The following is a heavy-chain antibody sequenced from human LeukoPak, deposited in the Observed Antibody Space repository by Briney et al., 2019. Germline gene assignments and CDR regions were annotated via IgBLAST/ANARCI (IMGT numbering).Heavy chain of an antibody. V-gene: IGHV4-59*01. D-gene: IGHD2-15*01. CDR1: GGSISSYY. J-gene: IGHJ5*02. CDR3: ARDSGQYCTGGSCYVNWFDP. Sequence: SETLTLTCTVSGGSISSYYWSCIRQPPGKGLEWIGYIYYSGRTNYNPSLRSRVTISVDTSKNQLSLILRSVTAADTAVYYCARDSGQYCTGGSCYVNWFDPWGQGTLVTVSS. CDR2: IYYSGRT.